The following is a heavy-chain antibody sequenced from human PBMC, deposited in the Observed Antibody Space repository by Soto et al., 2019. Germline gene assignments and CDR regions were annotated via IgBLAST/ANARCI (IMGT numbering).Heavy chain of an antibody. D-gene: IGHD6-19*01. Sequence: SETQSLTCTVSGGSISSGCYYWSWISQPPGKGLEWIGYIYYSGSTYYNPSLKSRVTISVDTSKNQFSLKLSSVTAADTAVYYCAREAVAATMTENLLDYWGQGTLVTVSS. CDR1: GGSISSGCYY. V-gene: IGHV4-30-4*02. CDR3: AREAVAATMTENLLDY. J-gene: IGHJ4*02. CDR2: IYYSGST.